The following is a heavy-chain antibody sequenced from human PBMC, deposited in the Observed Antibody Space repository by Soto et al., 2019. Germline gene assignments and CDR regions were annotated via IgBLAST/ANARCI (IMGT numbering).Heavy chain of an antibody. CDR2: SSYSSGT. J-gene: IGHJ3*02. V-gene: IGHV4-59*01. CDR1: GGSITRSF. CDR3: AGGAGDFSGPDTFDI. Sequence: QVQLQESGPRLVKSSETLSLGCSVSGGSITRSFWGWIRQPPRKGLEYIGYSSYSSGTDYYPSLNRRVTTSVDTSKKQFSLKLTSVAAAETAVYYCAGGAGDFSGPDTFDIWGQGTMVTVSS. D-gene: IGHD3-10*01.